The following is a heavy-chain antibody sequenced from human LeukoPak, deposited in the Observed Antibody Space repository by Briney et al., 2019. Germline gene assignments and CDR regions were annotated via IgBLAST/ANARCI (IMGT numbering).Heavy chain of an antibody. CDR3: ARGGNCGGDCYPYYYYYMDV. J-gene: IGHJ6*03. D-gene: IGHD2-21*02. Sequence: SETLSLTCTVSGGSISSSSYYWGWIRQHPGKGMEWIGSISYSGSTYYNPSLKSRVTISLDTSKNQFSLKLSSVTAADTAVYYCARGGNCGGDCYPYYYYYMDVWGKGTTVTVSS. CDR2: ISYSGST. CDR1: GGSISSSSYY. V-gene: IGHV4-39*01.